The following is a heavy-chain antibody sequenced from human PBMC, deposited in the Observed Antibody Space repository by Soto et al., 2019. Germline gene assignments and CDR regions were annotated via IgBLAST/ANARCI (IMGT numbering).Heavy chain of an antibody. V-gene: IGHV3-21*01. D-gene: IGHD6-6*01. CDR2: ISSSSSYI. CDR3: ARSSSSSCDY. Sequence: EVQLVESGGGLVKPGGSLRLSCAASGFTFSSYSMNWVRQAPGKGLEWVSSISSSSSYIYYADSVKGRFTISRDNAKNSLYQQMNSLRAEDTAVYYCARSSSSSCDYWGQGTLVTVSS. J-gene: IGHJ4*02. CDR1: GFTFSSYS.